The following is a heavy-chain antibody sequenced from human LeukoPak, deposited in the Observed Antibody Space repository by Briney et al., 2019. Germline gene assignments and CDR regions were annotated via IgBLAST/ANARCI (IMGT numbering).Heavy chain of an antibody. V-gene: IGHV3-23*01. CDR2: IGGSGDRT. D-gene: IGHD4-17*01. Sequence: HPGGTLRLSCEASGFFFSNYGMNWVRLTPGKGLEWVSGIGGSGDRTYCADSVKGRFTISRDNSKNTLYLQMNSLRAEDTAVYYCAKDQSHDYGDFFQHWGQGTLVTVSS. CDR1: GFFFSNYG. J-gene: IGHJ1*01. CDR3: AKDQSHDYGDFFQH.